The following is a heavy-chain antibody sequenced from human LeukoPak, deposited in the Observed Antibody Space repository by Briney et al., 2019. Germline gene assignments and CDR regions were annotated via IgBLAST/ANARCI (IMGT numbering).Heavy chain of an antibody. D-gene: IGHD5-24*01. CDR1: GYTFTSYG. V-gene: IGHV1-18*01. CDR3: ARRGRWLRFRPSDFDY. J-gene: IGHJ4*02. CDR2: ISAYNGNT. Sequence: ASVKVSCKASGYTFTSYGISWVRQAPGQGLEWMGWISAYNGNTNYAQKLQGRVTMTTDTSTSTAYMELRSLRSDDTAVYYCARRGRWLRFRPSDFDYWGQGTLVTVSS.